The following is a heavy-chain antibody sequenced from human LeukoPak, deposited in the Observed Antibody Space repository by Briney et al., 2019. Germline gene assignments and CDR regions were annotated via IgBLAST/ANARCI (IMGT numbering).Heavy chain of an antibody. V-gene: IGHV4-34*01. J-gene: IGHJ4*02. D-gene: IGHD3-3*01. Sequence: SETLSLTCAVYGGSFSGYYWSWIRQPPGKGLEWIGEINHSGSTNYNPSLKSRVTISVDTSKNQFSLKLSSVTAADTAVYYCARGLRITIFGVVIIGGLNFDYWGQGTLVTVSS. CDR3: ARGLRITIFGVVIIGGLNFDY. CDR1: GGSFSGYY. CDR2: INHSGST.